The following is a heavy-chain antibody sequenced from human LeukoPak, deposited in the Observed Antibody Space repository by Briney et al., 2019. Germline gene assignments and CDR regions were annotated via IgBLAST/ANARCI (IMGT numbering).Heavy chain of an antibody. CDR2: IWYDGNNK. D-gene: IGHD6-19*01. Sequence: GGSLRLSCAASGFTFSNYGMHWVRQAPGKGLEWVALIWYDGNNKYYADSVKGRFTVSRDNSKNTLYLQMNSLRAEDTAVYYCARSRGAGPGAYFDYWGQGTLVTVTS. V-gene: IGHV3-33*01. CDR3: ARSRGAGPGAYFDY. J-gene: IGHJ4*02. CDR1: GFTFSNYG.